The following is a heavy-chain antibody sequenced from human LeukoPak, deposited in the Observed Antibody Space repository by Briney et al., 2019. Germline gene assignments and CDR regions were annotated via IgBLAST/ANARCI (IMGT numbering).Heavy chain of an antibody. D-gene: IGHD6-6*01. V-gene: IGHV1-18*01. J-gene: IGHJ4*02. Sequence: ASVRFSCKASGYIFTNFGVSWVRQAPGQGLEWMGWISAYNGNTKYAQKFQDRLTVTTDTSTSTAYMELTSLRSDDTAVYYCARDRSSSSLWGQGTLVTV. CDR2: ISAYNGNT. CDR1: GYIFTNFG. CDR3: ARDRSSSSL.